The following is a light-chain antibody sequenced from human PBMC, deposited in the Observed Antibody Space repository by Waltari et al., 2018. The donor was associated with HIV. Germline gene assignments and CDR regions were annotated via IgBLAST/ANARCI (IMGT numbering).Light chain of an antibody. CDR3: SSYTGTSTHVV. J-gene: IGLJ2*01. V-gene: IGLV2-14*01. CDR1: SSDVGGYNY. CDR2: EVS. Sequence: QSDLTQPASVSGSPGQSITISCTGTSSDVGGYNYVSWYQQHSGKAPKLMIYEVSNRPSGGSNRFSGSQSGNTASLTISGLQAEDEAYYYCSSYTGTSTHVVFGGGTKLTVL.